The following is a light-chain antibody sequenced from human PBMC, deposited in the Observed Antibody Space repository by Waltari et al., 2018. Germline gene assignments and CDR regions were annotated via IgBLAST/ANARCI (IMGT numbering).Light chain of an antibody. Sequence: DIQMTQSPSSVSASVGDRVTLTCRASQGISSRLAWDQQKPGKAPKLLIYDASSLHSGVPSRFSGRGAGTDFTLTIRSLQPEDFATYYCQQVNSFPRTFGQGTKVEVK. CDR2: DAS. CDR3: QQVNSFPRT. J-gene: IGKJ1*01. CDR1: QGISSR. V-gene: IGKV1-12*01.